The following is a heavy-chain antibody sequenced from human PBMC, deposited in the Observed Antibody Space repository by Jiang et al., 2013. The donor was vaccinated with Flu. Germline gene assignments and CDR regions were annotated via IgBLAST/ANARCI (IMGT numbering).Heavy chain of an antibody. J-gene: IGHJ5*02. CDR1: GGSISSYY. CDR3: ARVGKSVYYDSSGYLDP. CDR2: IYYSGST. D-gene: IGHD3-22*01. V-gene: IGHV4-59*01. Sequence: SGGSISSYYWSWVRQPPGKGLEWIGYIYYSGSTNYNPSLKSRVTISVDTSKNQFSLKLSSVTAADTAVYYCARVGKSVYYDSSGYLDPWGQGTLVTVSS.